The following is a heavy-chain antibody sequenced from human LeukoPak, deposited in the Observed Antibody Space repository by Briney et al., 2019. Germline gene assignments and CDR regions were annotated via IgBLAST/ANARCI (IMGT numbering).Heavy chain of an antibody. CDR1: GYTFTGHY. D-gene: IGHD6-19*01. V-gene: IGHV1-2*02. Sequence: ASVKVSCKASGYTFTGHYMHWVRQAPGQGLEWMGWINPKSGVTNYAQNFQGRVTMTRDTSITTAYMELSRLTSDDTAVYYCARVIAVAAIVCGFDPWGQGTLVTVSS. CDR2: INPKSGVT. J-gene: IGHJ5*02. CDR3: ARVIAVAAIVCGFDP.